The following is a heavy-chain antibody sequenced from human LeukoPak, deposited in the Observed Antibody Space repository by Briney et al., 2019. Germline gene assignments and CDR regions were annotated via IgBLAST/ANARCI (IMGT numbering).Heavy chain of an antibody. CDR1: VFTFSTYW. J-gene: IGHJ4*02. CDR2: INSGGSST. Sequence: AGGSLRLSCAASVFTFSTYWMHWVRQAPGKGLVWVSRINSGGSSTSYADSVRGRFTISRDNAKNTLYLQMNSLRVEDTAVYYCARVLLEREARWGQGTLVSVSS. CDR3: ARVLLEREAR. D-gene: IGHD1-1*01. V-gene: IGHV3-74*01.